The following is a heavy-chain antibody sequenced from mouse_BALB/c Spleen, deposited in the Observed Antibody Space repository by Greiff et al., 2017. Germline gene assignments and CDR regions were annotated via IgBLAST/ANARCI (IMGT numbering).Heavy chain of an antibody. J-gene: IGHJ4*01. Sequence: EVQLQQSGPGLVKPSQSLSLTCTVTGYSITSDYAWNWIRQFPGNKLEWMGYISYSGSTSYNPSLKSRISITRDTSKNQFFLQLNSVTTEDTATYYCASITTVVAKDYAMDYWGQGTSVTVSS. CDR2: ISYSGST. V-gene: IGHV3-2*02. D-gene: IGHD1-1*01. CDR3: ASITTVVAKDYAMDY. CDR1: GYSITSDYA.